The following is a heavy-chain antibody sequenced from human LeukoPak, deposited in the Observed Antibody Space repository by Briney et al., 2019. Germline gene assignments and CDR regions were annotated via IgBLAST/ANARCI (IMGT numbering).Heavy chain of an antibody. CDR2: FDHEDGET. D-gene: IGHD3-16*01. J-gene: IGHJ4*02. V-gene: IGHV1-24*01. Sequence: ASVKVSCKVSGYTLTELSMHWVRQAPGKGLAWMGGFDHEDGETIFAQKFQGRVTMTEDTSTDTAYMELSSLRSEDTAVYYCATMRRFFWGNFDYWGQGALVTVSS. CDR1: GYTLTELS. CDR3: ATMRRFFWGNFDY.